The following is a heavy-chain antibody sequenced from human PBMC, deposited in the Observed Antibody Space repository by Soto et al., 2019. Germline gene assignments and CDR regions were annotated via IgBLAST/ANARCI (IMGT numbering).Heavy chain of an antibody. CDR2: FDPEDGET. CDR1: GYTLTELS. D-gene: IGHD3-16*02. Sequence: ASVKVSCKVSGYTLTELSMHWVRQAPGKGLEWMGGFDPEDGETIYAQKFQGRVTMTEDTSTDTAYMELSSLRSEDTAVYYCATRPVIVYAFDIWGQGTMVTVSS. V-gene: IGHV1-24*01. J-gene: IGHJ3*02. CDR3: ATRPVIVYAFDI.